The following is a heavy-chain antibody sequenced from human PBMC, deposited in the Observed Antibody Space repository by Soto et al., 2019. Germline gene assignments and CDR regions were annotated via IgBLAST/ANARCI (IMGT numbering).Heavy chain of an antibody. J-gene: IGHJ4*02. V-gene: IGHV3-23*01. CDR1: GFTFSSYA. CDR2: ISGSGRST. Sequence: EVQLLQSGGGLAQPGGSLRLSCAASGFTFSSYAMSWVRQAPGKGLEWVSVISGSGRSTFYADSVKGRFTISRDDSNNTLFLQMNTLRAEDTAIYYCAKSHFPMAASRQPHFDHWGQGALVTVSS. CDR3: AKSHFPMAASRQPHFDH. D-gene: IGHD6-13*01.